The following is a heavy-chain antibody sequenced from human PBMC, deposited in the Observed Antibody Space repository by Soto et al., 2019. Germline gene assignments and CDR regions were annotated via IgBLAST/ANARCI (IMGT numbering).Heavy chain of an antibody. J-gene: IGHJ4*02. CDR2: IYYSGST. Sequence: SATLSLTCTVSGGSISSYYWSWIRQPPGKGLEWIGYIYYSGSTNYNPSLKSRVTISVDTSKNQFSLKLSSVTAADTAVYYCAGGTGAAGYWGQGTLVTVSS. CDR3: AGGTGAAGY. D-gene: IGHD6-13*01. V-gene: IGHV4-59*01. CDR1: GGSISSYY.